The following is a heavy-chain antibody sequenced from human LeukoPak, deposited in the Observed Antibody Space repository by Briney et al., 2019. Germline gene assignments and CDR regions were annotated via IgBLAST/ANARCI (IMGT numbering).Heavy chain of an antibody. CDR3: ARVAYYYDSSGYYYVGSFDY. J-gene: IGHJ4*02. V-gene: IGHV3-21*01. CDR1: GFTFSSYW. D-gene: IGHD3-22*01. Sequence: GGSLRLSCAASGFTFSSYWMSWVRQAPGKGLEWVSSISSSSSYIYYADSVKGRFTISRDNAKNSLYLQMNSLRAEDTAVYYCARVAYYYDSSGYYYVGSFDYWGQGTLVTVSS. CDR2: ISSSSSYI.